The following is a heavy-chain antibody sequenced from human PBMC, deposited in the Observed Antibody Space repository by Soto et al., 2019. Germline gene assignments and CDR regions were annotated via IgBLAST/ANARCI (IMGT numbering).Heavy chain of an antibody. J-gene: IGHJ6*02. D-gene: IGHD5-12*01. Sequence: GASVKVSCKASGYTFTSYAMHWARQAPGQRLEWMGWINAGNGNTKYSQKSQGRVTITRDTSASTAYMELSSLRSEDTAVYYCARGLGYYYGMDVWGQGTTVTVSS. CDR2: INAGNGNT. CDR3: ARGLGYYYGMDV. CDR1: GYTFTSYA. V-gene: IGHV1-3*01.